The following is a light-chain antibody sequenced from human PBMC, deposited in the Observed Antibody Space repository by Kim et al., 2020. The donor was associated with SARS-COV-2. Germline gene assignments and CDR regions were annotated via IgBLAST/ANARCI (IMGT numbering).Light chain of an antibody. CDR2: DVS. Sequence: QSALTQPASVSGSPGQSITMSCTGSISDIGGYTYVSWYQQHPGKAPTLIIYDVSNRPSGVSDRFSGSKSDNTASLTISGLQAEDEADYYCSSYTNTNSLLFGGGTKVTVL. V-gene: IGLV2-14*01. CDR3: SSYTNTNSLL. CDR1: ISDIGGYTY. J-gene: IGLJ3*02.